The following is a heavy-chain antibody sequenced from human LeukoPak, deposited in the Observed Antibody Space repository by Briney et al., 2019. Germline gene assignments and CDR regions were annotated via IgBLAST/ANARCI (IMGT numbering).Heavy chain of an antibody. CDR1: GFTFSSYA. J-gene: IGHJ4*02. CDR2: ISGSGGST. V-gene: IGHV3-23*01. D-gene: IGHD6-13*01. Sequence: GGSLRLSCAASGFTFSSYAMSWVRQAPGKGLEWVSAISGSGGSTYYADSVKGRFTISRDNSKNTLYLQMNSLRAEDTAVYYCAKDLPIVSGYEQLVPPIFDYWAREPWSPSPQ. CDR3: AKDLPIVSGYEQLVPPIFDY.